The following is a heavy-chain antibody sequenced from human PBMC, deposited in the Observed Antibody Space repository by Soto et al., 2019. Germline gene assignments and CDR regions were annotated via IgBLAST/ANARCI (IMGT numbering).Heavy chain of an antibody. CDR1: GYTFTSYG. Sequence: GASVKVSCKASGYTFTSYGISWVRQAPGQGLEWMGWISAYNGNTNYAQKLQGRVTMTTDTSTSTAYMELRSLRSDDTAVYYCARDKRQAYYDILTGYSVLLIGWFDPWGQGTLVTVSS. CDR2: ISAYNGNT. CDR3: ARDKRQAYYDILTGYSVLLIGWFDP. V-gene: IGHV1-18*01. J-gene: IGHJ5*02. D-gene: IGHD3-9*01.